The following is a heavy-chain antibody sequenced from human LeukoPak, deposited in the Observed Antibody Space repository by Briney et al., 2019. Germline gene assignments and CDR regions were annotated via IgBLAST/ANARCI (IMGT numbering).Heavy chain of an antibody. CDR3: AKVCVSYLRAGFCWAD. Sequence: PGGSLRLSCAASGFTFSSYAMSWVRQAPGKGLEWVSAISGSGGSTYYADSVKGRFTISRDNSKNTLYLQMNSLRAEDTAVYYCAKVCVSYLRAGFCWADWGQGTLVTVSS. CDR1: GFTFSSYA. D-gene: IGHD1-26*01. J-gene: IGHJ4*02. CDR2: ISGSGGST. V-gene: IGHV3-23*01.